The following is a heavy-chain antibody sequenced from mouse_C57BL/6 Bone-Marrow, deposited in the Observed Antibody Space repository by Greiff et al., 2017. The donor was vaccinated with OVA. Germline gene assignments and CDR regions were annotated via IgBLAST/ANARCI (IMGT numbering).Heavy chain of an antibody. J-gene: IGHJ4*01. Sequence: QVQLQQSGPELVKPGASVKISCKASGYTFTDYYINWVKQRPGQGLEWIGWIFPGSGSTYYNEKFKGKATLTVDKSSSTAYMLLSSLTSEDSAVYFCASYYGSSYAFYAMDYWGQGTSVTVSS. D-gene: IGHD1-1*01. CDR3: ASYYGSSYAFYAMDY. CDR2: IFPGSGST. V-gene: IGHV1-75*01. CDR1: GYTFTDYY.